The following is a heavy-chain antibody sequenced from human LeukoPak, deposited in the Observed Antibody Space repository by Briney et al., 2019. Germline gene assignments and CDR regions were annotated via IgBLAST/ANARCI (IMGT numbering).Heavy chain of an antibody. V-gene: IGHV3-66*01. CDR1: GFTVSSNY. J-gene: IGHJ6*02. Sequence: PGWSLRLSCAASGFTVSSNYMNWVRQAPGKGLEWVSVIYSGGSTYYVDSVKGRFTISRDNSKNTLYLQMNSLRAEDTAVYYCARALKRDYGMDVWGQGITVTVSS. CDR3: ARALKRDYGMDV. CDR2: IYSGGST.